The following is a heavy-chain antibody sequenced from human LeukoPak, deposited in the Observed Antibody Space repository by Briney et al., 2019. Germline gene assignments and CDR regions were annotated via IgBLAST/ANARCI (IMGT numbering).Heavy chain of an antibody. CDR1: GFPFSSHA. D-gene: IGHD6-19*01. Sequence: GGSLRLSCAASGFPFSSHAMSWVRQPPGKGLEWVAAISNGKTYYADSVRGRFAISRDNSKNTLFLQMNSLRAEDTAVFYCAKRSGYTTGWFFDFWGQGTLVTVSS. V-gene: IGHV3-23*01. J-gene: IGHJ4*02. CDR2: ISNGKT. CDR3: AKRSGYTTGWFFDF.